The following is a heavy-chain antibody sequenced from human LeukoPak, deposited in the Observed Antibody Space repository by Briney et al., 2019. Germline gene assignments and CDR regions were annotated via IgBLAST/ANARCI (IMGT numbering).Heavy chain of an antibody. J-gene: IGHJ4*02. V-gene: IGHV4-59*01. Sequence: PSETLSLTCTVSGGSISSYYWSWIRQPPGKGLEWIGYIYYSGSTNYNPSLKSRVTISVDTSKNQFSLKLSSVTTADTAVDYCSGDSRLGVGAFDYWGQGTLVTVSS. CDR2: IYYSGST. CDR1: GGSISSYY. D-gene: IGHD3-10*01. CDR3: SGDSRLGVGAFDY.